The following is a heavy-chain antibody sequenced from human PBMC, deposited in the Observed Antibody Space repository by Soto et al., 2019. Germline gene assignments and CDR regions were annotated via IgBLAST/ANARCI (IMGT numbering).Heavy chain of an antibody. V-gene: IGHV4-4*07. J-gene: IGHJ6*02. D-gene: IGHD6-13*01. Sequence: QVQLQESGPGLVKPSETLSLTCTVSGGSINSYYWTWIRQPAGKRLEWIGRIYASGSTNYNPSLKSRVTMSVDTSKNQYSLQLSSVTAADTAVYYCARGLAAAGLDYYGMDVWGQGTTVTVSS. CDR1: GGSINSYY. CDR3: ARGLAAAGLDYYGMDV. CDR2: IYASGST.